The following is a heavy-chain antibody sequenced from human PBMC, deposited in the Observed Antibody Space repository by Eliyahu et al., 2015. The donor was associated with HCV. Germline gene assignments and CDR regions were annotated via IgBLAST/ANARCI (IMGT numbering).Heavy chain of an antibody. CDR1: GFXFXSYW. CDR2: IKQDGSEK. Sequence: EVQLVESGGGLVQPGGSLXLSCAASGFXFXSYWMTWVRXAPGKGLEWVANIKQDGSEKYYVDSVKGRFTISRDNAKNSLFLQMNSLRAEDTAVYYCVRDAGGGGWFDPWGQGTLVTVSS. J-gene: IGHJ5*02. D-gene: IGHD4-23*01. CDR3: VRDAGGGGWFDP. V-gene: IGHV3-7*03.